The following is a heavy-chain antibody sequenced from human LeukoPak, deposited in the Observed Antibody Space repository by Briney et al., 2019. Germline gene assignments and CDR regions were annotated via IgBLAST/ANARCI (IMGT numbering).Heavy chain of an antibody. CDR1: GFTFSSYG. J-gene: IGHJ4*02. CDR2: IRYDGSNK. CDR3: AKTRASYGGSDY. D-gene: IGHD4-23*01. V-gene: IGHV3-30*02. Sequence: GGSLRLSCAASGFTFSSYGMQWVRQAPGKGLEWVAFIRYDGSNKYYADSVKGRFTISRDNSKNTLYLQMNSLRAEDTAVYYCAKTRASYGGSDYWGQGTLVTVSS.